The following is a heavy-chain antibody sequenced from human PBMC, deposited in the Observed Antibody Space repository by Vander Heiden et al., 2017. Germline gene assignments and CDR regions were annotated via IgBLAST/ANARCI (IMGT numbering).Heavy chain of an antibody. Sequence: EVQLVESGGGLVQPGGSLRLSCAASGFTFSNHWMTWVRQAPGKGLEWVANIKQDASSKYYVDAVKGRFTISRDNAKNALYLQMTSMRAEDTAVYYCAIWYYDGSTYSLDYWGQGTLVTVYS. CDR3: AIWYYDGSTYSLDY. CDR1: GFTFSNHW. V-gene: IGHV3-7*01. J-gene: IGHJ4*02. CDR2: IKQDASSK. D-gene: IGHD3-22*01.